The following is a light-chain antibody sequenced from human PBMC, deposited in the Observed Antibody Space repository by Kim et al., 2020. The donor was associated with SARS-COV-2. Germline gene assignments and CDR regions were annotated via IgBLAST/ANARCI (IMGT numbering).Light chain of an antibody. V-gene: IGLV3-19*01. Sequence: SSELTQDPAVSVALGQTVRITCQGDSLRNYYASWYQQKPGQAPLIVIYGKNNRPSGIPDRFSGSSSGNTASLTITGAQAEDEAGYYCNSRDSSGNVVFGGGTKLTVL. CDR3: NSRDSSGNVV. CDR2: GKN. J-gene: IGLJ2*01. CDR1: SLRNYY.